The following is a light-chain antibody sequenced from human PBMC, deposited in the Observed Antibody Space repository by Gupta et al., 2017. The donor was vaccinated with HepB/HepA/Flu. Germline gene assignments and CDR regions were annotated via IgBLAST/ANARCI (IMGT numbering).Light chain of an antibody. CDR3: QQADSFPFT. CDR1: QGISAW. V-gene: IGKV1-12*01. Sequence: DIQMTQSPSSVSASVGDRVTITCRASQGISAWLAWYQQKPGRAPKLLIYAASELKSGVPSRFSGSGSGTNFTLTISNRQPEDFAIYYCQQADSFPFTFGGGTKVEIK. J-gene: IGKJ4*01. CDR2: AAS.